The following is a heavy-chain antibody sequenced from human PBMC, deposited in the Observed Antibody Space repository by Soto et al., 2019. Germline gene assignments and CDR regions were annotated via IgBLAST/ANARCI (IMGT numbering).Heavy chain of an antibody. Sequence: ASVKVSCKASGYTFTNFAMHWVRQAPGQRLEWMGWINAGNGDTKYSQKFQGRVSITRDTSTSTAYMELRSLRSDDTAVYYCARGSPPDDYWGQGTLVTVSS. J-gene: IGHJ4*02. CDR1: GYTFTNFA. CDR2: INAGNGDT. V-gene: IGHV1-3*01. D-gene: IGHD2-15*01. CDR3: ARGSPPDDY.